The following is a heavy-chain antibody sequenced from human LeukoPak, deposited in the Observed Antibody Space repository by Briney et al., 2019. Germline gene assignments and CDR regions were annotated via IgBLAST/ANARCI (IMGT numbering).Heavy chain of an antibody. CDR2: INQSGST. Sequence: SETLSLTCAVYGGSFSGYYWSWIRQPPGKGLEWIGDINQSGSTNYNPSLKSRVTISVDTSKNQFSLKLSSVTAADTAVYYCARGTMPKGAAIDIWGQGTMVTVSS. CDR1: GGSFSGYY. J-gene: IGHJ3*02. V-gene: IGHV4-34*01. CDR3: ARGTMPKGAAIDI. D-gene: IGHD5-24*01.